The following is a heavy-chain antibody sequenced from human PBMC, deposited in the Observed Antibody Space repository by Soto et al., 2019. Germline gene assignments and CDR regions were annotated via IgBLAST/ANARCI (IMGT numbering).Heavy chain of an antibody. CDR1: GFTFSSYA. D-gene: IGHD2-8*01. J-gene: IGHJ4*02. Sequence: HPGGSLRLSCAASGFTFSSYAMSWVRQAPGEGLEWVSAISGSGGSTYCADSVKGRFTISRDNSKNTLYLQMNSLRAEDTAVYYCAKTTLIVLMVYGPTTFDYWGQGTLVTVSS. V-gene: IGHV3-23*01. CDR3: AKTTLIVLMVYGPTTFDY. CDR2: ISGSGGST.